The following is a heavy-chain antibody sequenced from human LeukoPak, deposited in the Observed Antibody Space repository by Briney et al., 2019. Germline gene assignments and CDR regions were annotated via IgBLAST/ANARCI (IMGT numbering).Heavy chain of an antibody. CDR2: INHSGST. CDR3: ARRPGYSYGYNWFDP. D-gene: IGHD5-18*01. V-gene: IGHV4-34*01. Sequence: SETLSLTCAVYGGSFSGYYRSWIRQPPGKGLEWIGEINHSGSTNYNPSLKSRVTISVDTSKNQFSLKLSSVTAADTAVYYCARRPGYSYGYNWFDPWGQGTLVTVSS. J-gene: IGHJ5*02. CDR1: GGSFSGYY.